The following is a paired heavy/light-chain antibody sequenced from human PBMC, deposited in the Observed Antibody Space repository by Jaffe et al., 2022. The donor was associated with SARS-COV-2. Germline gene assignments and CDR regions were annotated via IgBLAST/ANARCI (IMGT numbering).Light chain of an antibody. CDR2: AAS. J-gene: IGKJ2*01. CDR1: QSISSS. Sequence: DIQMTQSPSSLSASVGDRVTITCRASQSISSSLNWYQQKPGKAPKLLIYAASTLQSGVPSRFSGSGSGRDFTLTISSLQLEDFATYYCQQSSSTPYIFGQGTKLEIK. CDR3: QQSSSTPYI. V-gene: IGKV1-39*01.
Heavy chain of an antibody. CDR2: IKEDGSEK. D-gene: IGHD3-16*02. Sequence: EEQLVESGGGLVQPGGSLRLSCAVSGFTFSSYWMSWVRQAPGKGLEWVANIKEDGSEKYYVESVKGRFTISRDNAKNSLYLQMNSLTAEDTAVYYCARRIGDYLWGSYRSIFDFWGQGTLVTVSS. V-gene: IGHV3-7*01. CDR3: ARRIGDYLWGSYRSIFDF. J-gene: IGHJ4*02. CDR1: GFTFSSYW.